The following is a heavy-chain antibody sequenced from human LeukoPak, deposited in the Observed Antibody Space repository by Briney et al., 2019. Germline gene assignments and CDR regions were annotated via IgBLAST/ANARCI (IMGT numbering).Heavy chain of an antibody. D-gene: IGHD6-13*01. CDR3: AKWPAGQQLVSEWLEGGYFDY. V-gene: IGHV3-23*01. Sequence: GGSLRPSCAASGFTFSSYAMSWVRQAPGKGLEWVSAISGSGGSTYYADSVKGRFTISRDNSKNTLYLQMNSLRAEDTAVYYCAKWPAGQQLVSEWLEGGYFDYWGQGTLVTVSS. CDR2: ISGSGGST. J-gene: IGHJ4*02. CDR1: GFTFSSYA.